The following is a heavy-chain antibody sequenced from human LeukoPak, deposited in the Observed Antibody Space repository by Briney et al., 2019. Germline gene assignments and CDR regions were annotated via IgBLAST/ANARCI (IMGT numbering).Heavy chain of an antibody. J-gene: IGHJ4*02. V-gene: IGHV3-33*06. CDR3: AKETYYDFWSGYYDY. D-gene: IGHD3-3*01. Sequence: GGSLRLSCAASGFTFSSYGMHWVRQAPGKGLEWVAVIWYDGNNKNYADSVKGRFTISRDNSKNALYLQMNSLRAEDTAVYYCAKETYYDFWSGYYDYWGQGTLVTVSS. CDR1: GFTFSSYG. CDR2: IWYDGNNK.